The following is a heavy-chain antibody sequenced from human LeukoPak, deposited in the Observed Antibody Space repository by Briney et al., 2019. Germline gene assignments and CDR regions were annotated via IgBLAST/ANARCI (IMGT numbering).Heavy chain of an antibody. CDR2: ISSSRSCI. Sequence: PGGSLRLSCAASGFTFSSYSMNWVRQAPGKGLEWVSSISSSRSCIYYADSVKGRFTISRDNAKNSLYLQMNSLRAEDTAVYYCAREIVGAIDYWGQGTLVTVSS. D-gene: IGHD1-26*01. CDR1: GFTFSSYS. J-gene: IGHJ4*02. CDR3: AREIVGAIDY. V-gene: IGHV3-21*01.